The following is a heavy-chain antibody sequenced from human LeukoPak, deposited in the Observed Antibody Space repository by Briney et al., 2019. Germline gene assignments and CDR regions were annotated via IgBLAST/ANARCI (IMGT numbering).Heavy chain of an antibody. CDR3: ARGRGYSGYDIYFDY. Sequence: SETLSLTCTVSSGSMSNYYWSWIRQPPGKGLEWIGSIYYSGSTSYNPSLKSRVTISVDTSKNQFSVKVSSVTAADTAVYYCARGRGYSGYDIYFDYWGQGTLVTVSS. CDR1: SGSMSNYY. J-gene: IGHJ4*02. CDR2: IYYSGST. D-gene: IGHD5-12*01. V-gene: IGHV4-59*01.